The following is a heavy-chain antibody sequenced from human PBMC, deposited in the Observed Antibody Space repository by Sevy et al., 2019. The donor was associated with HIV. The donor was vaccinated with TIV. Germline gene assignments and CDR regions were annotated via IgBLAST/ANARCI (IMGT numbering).Heavy chain of an antibody. CDR2: ISWNSSRI. CDR3: TKDRRDLLRYFVS. J-gene: IGHJ4*02. V-gene: IGHV3-9*01. Sequence: GGSLRLSCAASGFTFDDYAMHWVRQAPGKGLEWVSGISWNSSRIGYADSVKGRFTISRDNARNSLYLQMNSLRAEDTAFYYCTKDRRDLLRYFVSWGQGTPVTVSS. D-gene: IGHD3-9*01. CDR1: GFTFDDYA.